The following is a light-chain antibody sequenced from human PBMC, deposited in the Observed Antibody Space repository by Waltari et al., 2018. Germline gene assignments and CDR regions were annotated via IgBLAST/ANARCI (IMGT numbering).Light chain of an antibody. CDR2: DVS. CDR3: SSYTSSTNYV. CDR1: SSDVGGYNY. V-gene: IGLV2-14*03. J-gene: IGLJ1*01. Sequence: QSALTQPASVSGSPGQSITISCTGTSSDVGGYNYVSWYQQHPGKAPNLMIYDVSNRPPGVSNRFSGSKSCNTASRTISGLQAEDEADYYCSSYTSSTNYVFGTGTKVTVL.